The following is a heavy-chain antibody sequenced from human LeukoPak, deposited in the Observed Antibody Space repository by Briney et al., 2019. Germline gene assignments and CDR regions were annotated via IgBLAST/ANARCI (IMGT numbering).Heavy chain of an antibody. V-gene: IGHV3-21*01. Sequence: PGGSLRLSCAASGFTFSSYSMNWVRQAPGKGLEWVSSISSSSSYIYYADSVKGRFTISGDNAKNSLYLQMNSLRAEDTAVYYCARDRAAAGNYWGQGTLVTVSS. D-gene: IGHD6-13*01. J-gene: IGHJ4*02. CDR3: ARDRAAAGNY. CDR2: ISSSSSYI. CDR1: GFTFSSYS.